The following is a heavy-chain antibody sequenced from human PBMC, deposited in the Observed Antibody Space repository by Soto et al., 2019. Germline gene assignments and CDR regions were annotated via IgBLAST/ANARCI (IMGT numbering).Heavy chain of an antibody. Sequence: ASVKVSCKASGYTFTGYAMHWVRQAPGQRLEWMGWINAGNGNTKYSQKFQGRVTITRDTSASTAYMELSSLRSEDTAVYYCARDRRYSGSPGYFDYWGQGTLVTVSS. CDR2: INAGNGNT. CDR3: ARDRRYSGSPGYFDY. V-gene: IGHV1-3*01. CDR1: GYTFTGYA. J-gene: IGHJ4*02. D-gene: IGHD1-26*01.